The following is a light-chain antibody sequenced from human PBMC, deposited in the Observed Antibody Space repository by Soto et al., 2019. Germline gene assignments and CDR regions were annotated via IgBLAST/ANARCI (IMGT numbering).Light chain of an antibody. V-gene: IGKV1-39*01. J-gene: IGKJ1*01. CDR1: QTISYY. Sequence: DIQMTQSPASLSASVGDRVTIPCRASQTISYYLHWYQKKPGKAPKTLIYAASSLQSGVPSRFRDSGSGPGFTLTINSLKHEDFATDYCPENYKNAVTFGHGTPV. CDR3: PENYKNAVT. CDR2: AAS.